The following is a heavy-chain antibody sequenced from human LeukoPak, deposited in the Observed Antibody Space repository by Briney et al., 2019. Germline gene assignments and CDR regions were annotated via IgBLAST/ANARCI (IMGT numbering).Heavy chain of an antibody. CDR2: MNPNSGNT. CDR1: GYTFTSYD. Sequence: GASVKVSCKASGYTFTSYDINWVRQATGQGLEWMGWMNPNSGNTGYAQKFQGRVTITRNTSISTAYMELSSLRSEDTAVYYCAKDLSPGDAFDIWGQGTMVTVSS. CDR3: AKDLSPGDAFDI. V-gene: IGHV1-8*03. J-gene: IGHJ3*02. D-gene: IGHD3-10*01.